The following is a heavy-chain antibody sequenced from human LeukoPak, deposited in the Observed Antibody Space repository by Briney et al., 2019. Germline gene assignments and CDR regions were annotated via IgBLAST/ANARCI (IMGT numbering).Heavy chain of an antibody. CDR3: ARESAANDY. J-gene: IGHJ4*02. CDR2: INHSGST. D-gene: IGHD6-25*01. V-gene: IGHV4-34*01. Sequence: PSETLSLTCTVSGGSISSYYWSWIRQPPGKGLEWIGEINHSGSTNYNPSLKSRVTISVDTSKNQFSLKLSSVTAADTAVYYCARESAANDYWGQGTLVAVSS. CDR1: GGSISSYY.